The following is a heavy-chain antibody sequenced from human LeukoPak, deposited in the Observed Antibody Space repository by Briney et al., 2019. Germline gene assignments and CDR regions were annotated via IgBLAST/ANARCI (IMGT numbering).Heavy chain of an antibody. J-gene: IGHJ4*02. CDR3: ARGKYYGDSDY. D-gene: IGHD2-21*01. CDR2: VYYSGST. CDR1: GDSVISGLYY. V-gene: IGHV4-61*01. Sequence: SGTLSLTCTVSGDSVISGLYYWTWVRQPPGKGLEWIGYVYYSGSTTYSPSLKSRVSISVDTSKNQFSLTLRSVTAADTAVYYCARGKYYGDSDYWGQGTLVTVS.